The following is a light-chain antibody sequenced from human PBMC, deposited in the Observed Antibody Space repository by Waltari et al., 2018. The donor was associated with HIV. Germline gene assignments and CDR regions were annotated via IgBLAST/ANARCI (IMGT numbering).Light chain of an antibody. J-gene: IGKJ1*01. CDR2: WAS. Sequence: DIVMTQSPDSLAVSLGERATINCKSSQSVLYRSNNKSYLAWYRQKPGQPPKLLIYWASTRESGVPDRFSGSGSGTDFTLTISSLQADDVAVYYCQQYYSTPWTFGQGTKVEIK. CDR3: QQYYSTPWT. V-gene: IGKV4-1*01. CDR1: QSVLYRSNNKSY.